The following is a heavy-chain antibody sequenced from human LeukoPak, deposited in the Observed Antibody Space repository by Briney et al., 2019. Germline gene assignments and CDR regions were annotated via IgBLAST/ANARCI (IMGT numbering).Heavy chain of an antibody. V-gene: IGHV4-34*01. Sequence: SETLSLTCAVYGGSFSGYYWSWIRQPPGKGLEWIGEINHSGSTNYNPSLKSRVTISVDTSKNQFSLKLSSVTAADTAVYYCARLVRYFDPNDYWGQGTLVTISS. CDR2: INHSGST. CDR3: ARLVRYFDPNDY. CDR1: GGSFSGYY. D-gene: IGHD3-9*01. J-gene: IGHJ4*02.